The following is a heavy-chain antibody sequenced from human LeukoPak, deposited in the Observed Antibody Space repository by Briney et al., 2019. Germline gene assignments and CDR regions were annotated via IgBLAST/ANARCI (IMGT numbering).Heavy chain of an antibody. J-gene: IGHJ3*02. V-gene: IGHV3-48*01. CDR1: GFTFSSYS. CDR3: ARGGEQWLVLPAFDI. CDR2: ISSSSSTI. D-gene: IGHD6-19*01. Sequence: GGSLRLSCAASGFTFSSYSMLWVRQAPGKGLEWVSYISSSSSTIYYADSVKGRFTISRDNAKNSLYLQMNTLRAEDTAVYYCARGGEQWLVLPAFDIWGQGTMVTVSS.